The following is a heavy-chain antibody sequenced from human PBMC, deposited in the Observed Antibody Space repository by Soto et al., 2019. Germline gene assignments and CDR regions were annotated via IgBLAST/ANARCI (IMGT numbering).Heavy chain of an antibody. V-gene: IGHV4-59*01. CDR1: GGSISSYY. CDR3: AGIDCSSTSCPAVGYYYYYYMDV. J-gene: IGHJ6*03. CDR2: IYYSGST. Sequence: LSLTCTVSGGSISSYYWSWIRQPPGKGLEWIGYIYYSGSTNYNPSLKSRVTISVDTSKNQFSLKLSSVTAADTAVYYCAGIDCSSTSCPAVGYYYYYYMDVWGKGTTVTVSS. D-gene: IGHD2-2*01.